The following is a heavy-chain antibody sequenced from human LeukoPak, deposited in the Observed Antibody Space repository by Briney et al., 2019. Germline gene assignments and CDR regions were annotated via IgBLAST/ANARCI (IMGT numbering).Heavy chain of an antibody. Sequence: KAGGSLRLSCVTSGFTFRRYSMRWVRQAPGKGLEWVSSIYFTGNYISYADSVKGRFTISRDNAKNSLNLQMNILRAEDTAVYYCAREFTTVGTFDYWGQGTLVTVSS. CDR2: IYFTGNYI. CDR3: AREFTTVGTFDY. V-gene: IGHV3-21*01. CDR1: GFTFRRYS. J-gene: IGHJ4*02. D-gene: IGHD1-14*01.